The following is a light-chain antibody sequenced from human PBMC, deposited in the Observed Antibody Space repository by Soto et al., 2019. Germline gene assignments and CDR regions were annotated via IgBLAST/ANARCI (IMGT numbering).Light chain of an antibody. V-gene: IGKV1-5*01. CDR3: QQYESFSAT. Sequence: DIQMPPSPSPLSASVSDTATITFRASQSVSGWLGWYQQKPGKAPKLLIYDVSALPRGVPPRFSGSGSGTQFTLTISGLQPDDFATYYCQQYESFSATVGPGTKVDIK. J-gene: IGKJ1*01. CDR1: QSVSGW. CDR2: DVS.